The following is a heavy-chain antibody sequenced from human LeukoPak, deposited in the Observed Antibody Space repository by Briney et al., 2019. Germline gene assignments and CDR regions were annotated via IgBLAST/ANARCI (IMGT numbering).Heavy chain of an antibody. J-gene: IGHJ4*02. Sequence: GESLKISCKGSGYSFTSYWITWVRQMPGKGLEWMGRIDPSDSYASYRPSFQGHVTISADKSISTAYLQWSSLKASDTAIYYCARQNYGSGTSDYWGQGTLVTVSS. CDR3: ARQNYGSGTSDY. D-gene: IGHD3-10*01. CDR1: GYSFTSYW. V-gene: IGHV5-10-1*01. CDR2: IDPSDSYA.